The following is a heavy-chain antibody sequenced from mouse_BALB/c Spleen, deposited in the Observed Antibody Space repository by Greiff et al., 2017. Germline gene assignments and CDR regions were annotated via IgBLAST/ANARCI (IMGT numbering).Heavy chain of an antibody. V-gene: IGHV1S81*02. CDR1: GYTFTSYW. CDR2: INPSNGRT. CDR3: GRIDY. Sequence: QVQLKQPGAELVKPGASVKLSCKASGYTFTSYWMHWVKQRPGQGLEWIGEINPSNGRTNYNEKFKSKATLTVDKSSSTAYLQLSSLASEASAVYYCGRIDYWGQGTTLTVSS. J-gene: IGHJ2*01.